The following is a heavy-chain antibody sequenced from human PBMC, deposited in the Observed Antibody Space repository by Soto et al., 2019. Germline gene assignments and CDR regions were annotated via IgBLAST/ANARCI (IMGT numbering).Heavy chain of an antibody. Sequence: GGSLRLSCAASGFTFSSYAMHWVRQAPGKGLEWVAVISYDGSNKYYADSMKGRFTISRDNSKNTLYLQMNSLRAEDTAVYYCAREGGEGIVSTTPHDAFDIWGQGTMVTVSS. J-gene: IGHJ3*02. CDR1: GFTFSSYA. CDR2: ISYDGSNK. D-gene: IGHD5-12*01. V-gene: IGHV3-30*04. CDR3: AREGGEGIVSTTPHDAFDI.